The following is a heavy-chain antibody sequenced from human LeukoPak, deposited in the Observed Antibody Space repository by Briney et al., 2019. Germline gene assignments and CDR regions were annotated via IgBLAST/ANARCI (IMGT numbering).Heavy chain of an antibody. D-gene: IGHD1-26*01. CDR3: ASRMEVGATFGGDAFDI. Sequence: GASVKVSCKASGYTFTSYDINWVRQATGQGLEWMGWMNPNSGNTGYAQKFQGRVTITRNTSISTAYMELSSLRSEDTAVYYCASRMEVGATFGGDAFDIWGQGTMVTVSS. V-gene: IGHV1-8*03. J-gene: IGHJ3*02. CDR1: GYTFTSYD. CDR2: MNPNSGNT.